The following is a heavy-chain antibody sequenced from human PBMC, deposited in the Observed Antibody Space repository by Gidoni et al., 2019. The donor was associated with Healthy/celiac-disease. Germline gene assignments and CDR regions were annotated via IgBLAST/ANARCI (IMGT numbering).Heavy chain of an antibody. CDR1: GGTFSSYD. Sequence: HVHLVQSGAEGKKPGSSVNVSCTASGGTFSSYDISWVRQAPGQGLEWMGGIIPIFGTANYEKKFQGRVTITADESTSTAYMELSSLRSEDTAVYYCARSYDSRALPSWDAFDIWGQGTMVTVSS. V-gene: IGHV1-69*19. J-gene: IGHJ3*02. CDR2: IIPIFGTA. D-gene: IGHD3-22*01. CDR3: ARSYDSRALPSWDAFDI.